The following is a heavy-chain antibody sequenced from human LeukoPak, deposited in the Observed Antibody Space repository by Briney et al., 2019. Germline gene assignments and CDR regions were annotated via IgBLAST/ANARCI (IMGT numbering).Heavy chain of an antibody. D-gene: IGHD2-2*01. CDR2: INPNSGGT. Sequence: GASVKVSCKASGYTFTGYYMHWVRQAPGQGLEWMGRINPNSGGTNYAQKFQGRVTMTRDTSISTAYMELSRLRSDGTAVYYCAGGPRYCSSTSYYAGWFDPWGQGTLVTVSS. V-gene: IGHV1-2*06. CDR3: AGGPRYCSSTSYYAGWFDP. J-gene: IGHJ5*02. CDR1: GYTFTGYY.